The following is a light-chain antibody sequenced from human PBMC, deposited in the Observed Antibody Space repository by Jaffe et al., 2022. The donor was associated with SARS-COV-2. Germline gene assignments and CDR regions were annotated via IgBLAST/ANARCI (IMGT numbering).Light chain of an antibody. V-gene: IGKV1-12*01. CDR1: QDISTW. Sequence: DIQMTQSPSSVSVSIGDGVTITCRASQDISTWLAWYQQKPGKAPKLLIYGASSLQSGVPSRFSGSGSGTDFTLTITSLQPEDFATYYCQQANSFPRTFGQGTKVEI. CDR2: GAS. J-gene: IGKJ1*01. CDR3: QQANSFPRT.